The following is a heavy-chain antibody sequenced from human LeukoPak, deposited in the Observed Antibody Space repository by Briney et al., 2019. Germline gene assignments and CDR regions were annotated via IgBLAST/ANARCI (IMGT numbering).Heavy chain of an antibody. Sequence: SETLSLTCTVSGGSINNYYWSWIRQPPGKGLEWIGYIFYSGSTNYNPSLKSRVTISVDTSKNQFSLKLSSVTAADTAVYYCARDKYYYDSSGSIRFDYWGQGTLVTVSS. J-gene: IGHJ4*02. D-gene: IGHD3-22*01. V-gene: IGHV4-59*01. CDR2: IFYSGST. CDR1: GGSINNYY. CDR3: ARDKYYYDSSGSIRFDY.